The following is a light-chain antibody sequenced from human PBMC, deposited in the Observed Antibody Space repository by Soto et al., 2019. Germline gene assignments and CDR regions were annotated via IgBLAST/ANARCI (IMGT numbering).Light chain of an antibody. CDR3: QQYNGYSRT. CDR1: QSIGDS. Sequence: DIQVTQSPSSLSASVGDRATITCRASQSIGDSSAWYQQKPGKAPYLLISDVSSLERGVPSRFSGSGSGTEFTLTISSMQPDDFATFYCQQYNGYSRTFGQGTKVGIK. CDR2: DVS. V-gene: IGKV1-5*01. J-gene: IGKJ1*01.